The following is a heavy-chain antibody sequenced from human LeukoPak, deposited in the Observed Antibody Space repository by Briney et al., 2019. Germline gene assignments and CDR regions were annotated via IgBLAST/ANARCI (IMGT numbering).Heavy chain of an antibody. CDR3: AKQRIRRVHFSPDALDI. D-gene: IGHD3-3*02. Sequence: AGGCLRLACAASGFTFSSYGMHWVRQAPGKGLEWVAFIWYDGSNKYYADSVTGRFTISRDNSKNTLYLQMNSLRAEDTAVYYCAKQRIRRVHFSPDALDIWGQGTMVTVSS. CDR2: IWYDGSNK. V-gene: IGHV3-30*02. CDR1: GFTFSSYG. J-gene: IGHJ3*02.